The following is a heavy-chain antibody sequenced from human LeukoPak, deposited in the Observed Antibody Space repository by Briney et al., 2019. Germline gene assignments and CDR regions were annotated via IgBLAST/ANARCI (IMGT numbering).Heavy chain of an antibody. Sequence: SVKVSCKASGGTFSSYAISWVRQAPGQGLEWMGGIIPILGIANYAQKFQGRVTITADKSTSTAYMELSSLRSEDTAVYYCARGGLGYYDSSGYYYEASFDYWGQGTLVTVSS. D-gene: IGHD3-22*01. V-gene: IGHV1-69*10. CDR1: GGTFSSYA. CDR2: IIPILGIA. J-gene: IGHJ4*02. CDR3: ARGGLGYYDSSGYYYEASFDY.